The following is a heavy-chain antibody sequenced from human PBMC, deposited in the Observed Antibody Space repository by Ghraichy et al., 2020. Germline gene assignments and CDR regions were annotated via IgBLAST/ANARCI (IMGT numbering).Heavy chain of an antibody. V-gene: IGHV3-30*18. CDR3: AKVHTAMVLRHWFDP. D-gene: IGHD5-18*01. Sequence: GGSLRLSCAASGFTFSSYGMHWVRQAPGKGLEWVAVISYDGSNKYYADSVKGRFTISRDNSKNTLYLQMNSLRAEDTAVYYCAKVHTAMVLRHWFDPWGQGPLVTVSS. CDR1: GFTFSSYG. CDR2: ISYDGSNK. J-gene: IGHJ5*02.